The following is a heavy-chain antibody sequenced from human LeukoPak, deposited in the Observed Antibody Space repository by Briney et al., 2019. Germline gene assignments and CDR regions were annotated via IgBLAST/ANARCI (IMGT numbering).Heavy chain of an antibody. D-gene: IGHD1-7*01. CDR1: GFTFSIYS. J-gene: IGHJ4*02. CDR3: ARAQLLSDFDY. Sequence: GGSLRLSCSASGFTFSIYSMHCVRQAPGKGLEWVSSISSSSSYIYYTDSVKDRFTISRDNAKNSLYLQMNSLRAEDTAVYYCARAQLLSDFDYWGQGTLVTVSS. V-gene: IGHV3-21*01. CDR2: ISSSSSYI.